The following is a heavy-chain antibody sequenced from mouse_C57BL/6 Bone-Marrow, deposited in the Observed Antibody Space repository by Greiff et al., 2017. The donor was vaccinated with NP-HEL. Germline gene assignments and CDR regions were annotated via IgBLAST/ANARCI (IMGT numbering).Heavy chain of an antibody. CDR1: GFSLTSYA. D-gene: IGHD1-1*01. CDR2: IWTGGGT. V-gene: IGHV2-9-1*01. J-gene: IGHJ3*01. Sequence: VKVVESGPGLVAPSQSLSITCTVSGFSLTSYAISWVRQPPGKGLEWLGVIWTGGGTNYNSALKSRLSISKDNSKSQVFLKMNSLQTDDTARYYCARNSDYGSSYGFAYWGQGTLVTVSA. CDR3: ARNSDYGSSYGFAY.